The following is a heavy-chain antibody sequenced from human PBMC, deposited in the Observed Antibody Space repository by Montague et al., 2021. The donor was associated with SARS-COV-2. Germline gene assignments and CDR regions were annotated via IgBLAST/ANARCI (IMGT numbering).Heavy chain of an antibody. V-gene: IGHV4-34*01. Sequence: SETLSLTCAVYGGSFSDYYWSWIRQPPGKGLEWIGEINHRGTSKYNTSLKSRVSISLDMSKNQFSLYLSSVTAADTAVYYCARGRQHFNMIVVVMTGGEYCFDYWGQGTLVTVSS. CDR2: INHRGTS. J-gene: IGHJ4*02. CDR1: GGSFSDYY. CDR3: ARGRQHFNMIVVVMTGGEYCFDY. D-gene: IGHD3-22*01.